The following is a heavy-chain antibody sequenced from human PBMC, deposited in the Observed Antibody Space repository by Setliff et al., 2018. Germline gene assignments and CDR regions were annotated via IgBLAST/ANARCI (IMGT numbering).Heavy chain of an antibody. CDR2: IYWNDEK. V-gene: IGHV2-5*01. Sequence: ESGPTLVNPTQTLTLTCTFSGFSLSTSLVGVGWIRQPPGKALEWLALIYWNDEKRYSPSPKSRLTITKDTSKNQVVLTMTNMDPVDTATYYCAHIAGGGNSPRHDYWGQGTLVTVSS. CDR3: AHIAGGGNSPRHDY. CDR1: GFSLSTSLVG. J-gene: IGHJ4*02. D-gene: IGHD2-21*01.